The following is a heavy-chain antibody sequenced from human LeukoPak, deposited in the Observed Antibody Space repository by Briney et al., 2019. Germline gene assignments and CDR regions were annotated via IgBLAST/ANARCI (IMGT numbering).Heavy chain of an antibody. V-gene: IGHV3-30*03. CDR2: ISYDGSNK. CDR1: GFTFSSYA. Sequence: GGSLRLSCAASGFTFSSYAMSWVRQAPGKGLEWVAVISYDGSNKYYADSVKGRFTISRDNSKNTLYLQMNSLRAEDTAVYYCARAYCTNGVCQGSYYYGMDVWGQGTTVTVSS. CDR3: ARAYCTNGVCQGSYYYGMDV. D-gene: IGHD2-8*01. J-gene: IGHJ6*02.